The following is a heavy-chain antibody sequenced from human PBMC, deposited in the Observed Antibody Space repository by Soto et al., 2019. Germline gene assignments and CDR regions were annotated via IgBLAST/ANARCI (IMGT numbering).Heavy chain of an antibody. CDR2: IYYSGST. J-gene: IGHJ5*02. CDR1: GGSISDYY. D-gene: IGHD3-9*01. V-gene: IGHV4-59*08. Sequence: FELLCLTYTVSGGSISDYYWSWIRQPPGKGLEWIGYIYYSGSTNYNPSLKSRVTISVDTSKNQFSLKLSSVTAADTAVYYCARVSVVDFTFEPRGQGTLVTVSS. CDR3: ARVSVVDFTFEP.